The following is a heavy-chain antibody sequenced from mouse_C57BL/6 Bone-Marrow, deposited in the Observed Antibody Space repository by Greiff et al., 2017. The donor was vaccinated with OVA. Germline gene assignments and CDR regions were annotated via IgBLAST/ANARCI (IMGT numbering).Heavy chain of an antibody. CDR2: IHPNSGST. CDR3: ASTGSYWYFDV. J-gene: IGHJ1*03. Sequence: QVQLQQSGAELVKPGASVKLSCKASGYPFTSYWMHWVKQRPGQGLEWIGMIHPNSGSTNYNEKFKSKATLTVDKSSSTAYMQLSSLTSEDSAVYYCASTGSYWYFDVWGTGTTVTV. CDR1: GYPFTSYW. V-gene: IGHV1-64*01.